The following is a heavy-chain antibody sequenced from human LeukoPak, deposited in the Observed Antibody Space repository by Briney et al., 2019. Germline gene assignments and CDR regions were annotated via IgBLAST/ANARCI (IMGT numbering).Heavy chain of an antibody. CDR2: IYSGGST. V-gene: IGHV3-53*01. J-gene: IGHJ4*02. CDR3: ARGIHRRVPKENFEY. D-gene: IGHD4/OR15-4a*01. CDR1: GFIVSSNC. Sequence: GGSLRLSCVASGFIVSSNCMSWVRQAPGKGLEWVSFIYSGGSTYYADSVKGRFTISRDNSKNTLYLQMNSLRAEDTAVYYCARGIHRRVPKENFEYWGQGTLVTVSS.